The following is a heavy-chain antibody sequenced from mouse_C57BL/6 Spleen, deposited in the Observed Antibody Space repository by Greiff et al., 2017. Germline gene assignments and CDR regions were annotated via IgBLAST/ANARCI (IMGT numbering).Heavy chain of an antibody. CDR2: INPNNGGT. CDR1: GYTFTDYY. CDR3: ARGAYGNPSWFAY. D-gene: IGHD2-1*01. J-gene: IGHJ3*01. V-gene: IGHV1-26*01. Sequence: DVHLVESGPELVKPGASVKISCKASGYTFTDYYMNWVKQSHGKSLEWIGDINPNNGGTSYNQKFKGKATLTVDKSSSTAYMELRSLTSEDSAVYYCARGAYGNPSWFAYGGQGTLVTGSA.